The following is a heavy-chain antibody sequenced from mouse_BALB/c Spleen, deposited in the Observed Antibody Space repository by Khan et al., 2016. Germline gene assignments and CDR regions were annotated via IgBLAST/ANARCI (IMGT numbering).Heavy chain of an antibody. J-gene: IGHJ3*01. Sequence: EVQLQESGPGLVKPSQSLSLTCSVTGYSITSGYYWNWIRQFPGNKLEWMGYISYDGINNYNPSLKNRISITRDTSKNQFFLKLNSVTTEDTATHYCTISIYYKYAWFAYWGQGTQITVSA. CDR1: GYSITSGYY. CDR3: TISIYYKYAWFAY. D-gene: IGHD2-14*01. CDR2: ISYDGIN. V-gene: IGHV3-6*02.